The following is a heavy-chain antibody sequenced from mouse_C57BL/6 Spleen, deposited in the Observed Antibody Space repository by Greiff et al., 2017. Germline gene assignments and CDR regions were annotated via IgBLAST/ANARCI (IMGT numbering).Heavy chain of an antibody. Sequence: VQLKESGAELVRPGASVKLSCTASGFNIKDDYMHWVKQRPEQGLEWIGWIDPENGDTEYASKFQGKATITADTSSNTAYLQLSSLTSEDTAVYYCTTYYSPYWGQGTTLTVSS. D-gene: IGHD1-1*01. J-gene: IGHJ2*01. CDR3: TTYYSPY. V-gene: IGHV14-4*01. CDR1: GFNIKDDY. CDR2: IDPENGDT.